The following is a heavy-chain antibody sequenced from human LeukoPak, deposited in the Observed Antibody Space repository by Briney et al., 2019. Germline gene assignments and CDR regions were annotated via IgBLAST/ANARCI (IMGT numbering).Heavy chain of an antibody. D-gene: IGHD3-10*01. Sequence: GGSLRLSCAASGFTFSSYGMSWVRQAPGKGLEWVSAISGSGGSTYYADAVKGRFTISRDNSKNTLYLQMNSLRAEDTAVYYCAKLWFGELLTHFDYWGQGTLVTVSS. CDR2: ISGSGGST. J-gene: IGHJ4*02. V-gene: IGHV3-23*01. CDR1: GFTFSSYG. CDR3: AKLWFGELLTHFDY.